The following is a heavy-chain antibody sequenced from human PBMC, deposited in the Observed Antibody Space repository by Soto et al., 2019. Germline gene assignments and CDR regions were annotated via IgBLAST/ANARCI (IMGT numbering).Heavy chain of an antibody. CDR1: GGSISSSSYY. J-gene: IGHJ4*02. CDR2: IYYSGST. V-gene: IGHV4-39*01. Sequence: SETLSLTCTVSGGSISSSSYYWGWIRQPPGKGLEWIGSIYYSGSTYYNPSLKGRVTISVDTSKNQFSLKLSSVTAADTAVYYCARQGPYDSNPTRTIDYWGQGTLVTVSS. D-gene: IGHD3-22*01. CDR3: ARQGPYDSNPTRTIDY.